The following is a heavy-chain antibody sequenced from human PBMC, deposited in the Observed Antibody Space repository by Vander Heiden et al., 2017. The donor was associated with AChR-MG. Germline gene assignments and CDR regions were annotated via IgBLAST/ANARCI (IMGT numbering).Heavy chain of an antibody. V-gene: IGHV3-74*01. J-gene: IGHJ4*02. CDR1: GFTFSSHW. Sequence: EVQLVESGGGLVQPGGSLRLSCAASGFTFSSHWMHWVRQVPGKGLVWVSRVNRDGSSTTYADSVKGRFTISRDNAKNTLYLQMNSLRAEDTAVYYCARGYIIAGGTSADYWGQGTLVTVSS. D-gene: IGHD6-13*01. CDR3: ARGYIIAGGTSADY. CDR2: VNRDGSST.